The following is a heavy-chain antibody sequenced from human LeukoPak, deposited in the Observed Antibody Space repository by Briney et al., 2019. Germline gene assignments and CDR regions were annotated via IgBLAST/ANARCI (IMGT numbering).Heavy chain of an antibody. J-gene: IGHJ4*02. Sequence: PSETLSLTCTVSGGSISSYYWSWIRQPPGKGLEWIGYIYYSGSTYYNPSLKSRVTISVDTSKNQFSLKLSSVTAADTALYYCASYLTSIAAFDYWGQGTLVTVSS. CDR3: ASYLTSIAAFDY. D-gene: IGHD6-6*01. CDR2: IYYSGST. V-gene: IGHV4-59*12. CDR1: GGSISSYY.